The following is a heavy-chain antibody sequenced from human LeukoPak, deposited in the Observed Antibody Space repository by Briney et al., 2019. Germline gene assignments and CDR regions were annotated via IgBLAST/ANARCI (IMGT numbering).Heavy chain of an antibody. CDR2: ISSSSNKI. V-gene: IGHV3-48*02. J-gene: IGHJ4*02. CDR3: ARSDLRFLELLDY. D-gene: IGHD3-3*01. CDR1: GFTFSGYS. Sequence: PGGSLRLSCAASGFTFSGYSMNWVRQAPGKGLEWVSYISSSSNKIYYADSVKGRFITPRDNAKNSLYLQMNSLRDEDTAVYYCARSDLRFLELLDYWGQGTLVTVSS.